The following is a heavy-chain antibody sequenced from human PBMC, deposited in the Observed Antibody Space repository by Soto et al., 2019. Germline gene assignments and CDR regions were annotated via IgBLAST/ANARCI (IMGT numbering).Heavy chain of an antibody. CDR3: ARDRGVVVAATRSYYYYMDV. J-gene: IGHJ6*03. CDR1: GGSISSGGYY. Sequence: SETLSLTCTVSGGSISSGGYYWSWIRQHPGKGLEWIGYIYYSGSTYYNPSLKSRVTISVDTSKNQFSLKLSSVTAADTAVYYCARDRGVVVAATRSYYYYMDVWGKGTTVTVSS. CDR2: IYYSGST. D-gene: IGHD2-15*01. V-gene: IGHV4-31*03.